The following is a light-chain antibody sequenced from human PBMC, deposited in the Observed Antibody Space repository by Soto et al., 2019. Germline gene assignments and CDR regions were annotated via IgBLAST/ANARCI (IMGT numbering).Light chain of an antibody. Sequence: QSVLTQPASVSGSPGQSITISCTGTSSDVGGYNYVSWYQQHPGKAPKLIIYEVSNRPSGVSYRFSGSKSGNTASLTISGLQAEDEADYYCAAWDDSLSGVFGGGTKLTVL. CDR2: EVS. V-gene: IGLV2-14*01. J-gene: IGLJ3*02. CDR1: SSDVGGYNY. CDR3: AAWDDSLSGV.